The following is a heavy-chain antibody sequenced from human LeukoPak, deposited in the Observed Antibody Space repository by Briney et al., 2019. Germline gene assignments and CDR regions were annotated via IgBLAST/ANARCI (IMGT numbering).Heavy chain of an antibody. J-gene: IGHJ5*02. CDR2: TYPGDFNT. V-gene: IGHV5-51*01. Sequence: GNPRRISCKGLGYSFTKNWSAWGRQMPGKGLNWMGITYPGDFNTRSSPSFQGQVTLSADKSISSAYLQWSSLKASDTAMYYCVRSPACSSGTCYPNWFDPWGQGTLVTVSS. D-gene: IGHD2-15*01. CDR3: VRSPACSSGTCYPNWFDP. CDR1: GYSFTKNW.